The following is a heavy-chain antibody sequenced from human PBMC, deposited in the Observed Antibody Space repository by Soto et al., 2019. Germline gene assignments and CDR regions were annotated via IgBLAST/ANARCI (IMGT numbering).Heavy chain of an antibody. V-gene: IGHV5-10-1*01. CDR2: IDPSDSYT. CDR1: GYSFTSYW. J-gene: IGHJ6*02. Sequence: PGESLKISCKGSGYSFTSYWISWVRQMPGEGLEWMGRIDPSDSYTNYSPSFQGHVTISADKSISTAYLQWSSLKASDTAMYYCATHYPYSSSWYREGMDVWGQGTTVTVSS. CDR3: ATHYPYSSSWYREGMDV. D-gene: IGHD6-13*01.